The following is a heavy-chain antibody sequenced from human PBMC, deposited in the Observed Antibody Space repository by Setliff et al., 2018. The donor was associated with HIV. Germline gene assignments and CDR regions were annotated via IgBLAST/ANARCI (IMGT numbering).Heavy chain of an antibody. CDR1: GYTFTSYG. CDR2: INAYNGNT. Sequence: ASVKVSCKASGYTFTSYGISWVRQAPGQGLEWMGWINAYNGNTHYAQKFQGRVTMTTDTSTSTAYMELRSLTSDDAALYYCARTPEVGATAGWSDPWGQGTRVTVSS. V-gene: IGHV1-18*01. CDR3: ARTPEVGATAGWSDP. D-gene: IGHD1-26*01. J-gene: IGHJ5*02.